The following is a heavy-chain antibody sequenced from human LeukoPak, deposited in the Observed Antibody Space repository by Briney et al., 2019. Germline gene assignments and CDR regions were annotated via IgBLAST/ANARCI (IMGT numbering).Heavy chain of an antibody. D-gene: IGHD2-2*02. J-gene: IGHJ4*02. V-gene: IGHV3-74*01. CDR2: INGDGSST. Sequence: GGSLRLSCAASGFTFSTYWIHWVRQAPGKGLVWVSRINGDGSSTNYADSVEGRFTISRDTGKNTLYLQMNSLRAEDTAVYYCVRAGYTSGGDYWGQGTLVTVSS. CDR3: VRAGYTSGGDY. CDR1: GFTFSTYW.